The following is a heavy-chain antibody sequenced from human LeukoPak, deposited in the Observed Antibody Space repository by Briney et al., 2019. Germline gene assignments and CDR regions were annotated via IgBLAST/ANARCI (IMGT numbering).Heavy chain of an antibody. CDR2: INPSGGST. CDR1: GYTFSGNF. Sequence: ASVKVSCKASGYTFSGNFMHWVRQAPGQGLEWMGIINPSGGSTSYAQKFQGRVTMTRDMSTSTVYMELSSLRSEDTAVYYCARDRSSYGFTDDYWGQGTLVTVSS. V-gene: IGHV1-46*01. D-gene: IGHD1-26*01. CDR3: ARDRSSYGFTDDY. J-gene: IGHJ4*02.